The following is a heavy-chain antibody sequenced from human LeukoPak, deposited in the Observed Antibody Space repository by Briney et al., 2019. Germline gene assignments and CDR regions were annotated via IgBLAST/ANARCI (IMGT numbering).Heavy chain of an antibody. J-gene: IGHJ4*02. D-gene: IGHD6-19*01. V-gene: IGHV3-48*04. CDR2: ISSSSSTI. CDR3: ARLESRSGWFYERPYYFDY. CDR1: GFTFSSYS. Sequence: GGSLRLSCAASGFTFSSYSMNWVRQAPGKGLEWVSYISSSSSTIYYADSVKGRFTISRDNAKNSLYLQMNSLRAEDTAVYYCARLESRSGWFYERPYYFDYWGQGTLVTVSS.